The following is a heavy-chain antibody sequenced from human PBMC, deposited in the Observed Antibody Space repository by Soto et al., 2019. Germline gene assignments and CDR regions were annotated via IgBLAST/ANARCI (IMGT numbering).Heavy chain of an antibody. Sequence: EVQLVESGGGLVQPGGSLKLSCAVSGFTFSGSAMHWVRQASGKGLAWVGRIRSKSNSYATAYAASVKGRFTISREDSKNTAYLQMNSLKTEDTAGYYCTRGYGDYVRDYWGQGTLVTVSS. CDR1: GFTFSGSA. J-gene: IGHJ4*02. CDR2: IRSKSNSYAT. D-gene: IGHD4-17*01. CDR3: TRGYGDYVRDY. V-gene: IGHV3-73*01.